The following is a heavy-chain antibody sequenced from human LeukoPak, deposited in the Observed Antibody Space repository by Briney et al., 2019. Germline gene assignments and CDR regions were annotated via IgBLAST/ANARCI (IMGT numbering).Heavy chain of an antibody. CDR2: SSAGGTST. J-gene: IGHJ4*02. CDR1: GFTFRSHA. Sequence: PGGSLRLSCAASGFTFRSHAMHWVRQAPGKGLEWVSGSSAGGTSTYYADSVKGHFTISRDNSKNTLYLQMNNLRVDDTAMYYCAKGPTVTTFAYWGRGALVTVSS. D-gene: IGHD4-17*01. V-gene: IGHV3-23*01. CDR3: AKGPTVTTFAY.